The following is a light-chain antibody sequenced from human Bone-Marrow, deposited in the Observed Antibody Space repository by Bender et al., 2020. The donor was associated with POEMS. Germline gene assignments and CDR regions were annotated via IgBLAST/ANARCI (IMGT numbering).Light chain of an antibody. Sequence: SYVLTQPPSVSVAPGKTARLTCGGNNIETKGVHWYQQKPGKAPKLVMSFDDDRPSGIPERFSGSNAGNTATLTINSVEAEDEADYYCQVWDRSSDHVVFGGGTKLTVL. V-gene: IGLV3-21*04. CDR3: QVWDRSSDHVV. J-gene: IGLJ2*01. CDR1: NIETKG. CDR2: FDD.